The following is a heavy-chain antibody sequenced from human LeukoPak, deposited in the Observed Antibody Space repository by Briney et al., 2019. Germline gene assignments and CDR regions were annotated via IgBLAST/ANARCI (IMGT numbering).Heavy chain of an antibody. CDR2: ISAYNGHT. CDR1: GYTFNNYG. Sequence: GASVKVSCKACGYTFNNYGFSWVRQAPGQGLEWMGGISAYNGHTKNAQKFQGRVTMTTDTSTSTVNMELRSLRSDDTAVYYCARGSPPRRNYDSSGYYSYYFDYWGQGTLVTVSS. J-gene: IGHJ4*02. CDR3: ARGSPPRRNYDSSGYYSYYFDY. V-gene: IGHV1-18*01. D-gene: IGHD3-22*01.